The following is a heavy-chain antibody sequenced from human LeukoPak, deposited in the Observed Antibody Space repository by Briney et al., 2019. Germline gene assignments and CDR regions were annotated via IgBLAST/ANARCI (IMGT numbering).Heavy chain of an antibody. CDR2: IYYSGSI. CDR3: ARKATTGPTNAAFDI. Sequence: PSETLSLTCVVSGYSISSSNYWAWIRQPPGKGLEWIGHIYYSGSIYYNPSLKSRVTMSVDTSKNQFSLKLSSVTAVDTAVYYCARKATTGPTNAAFDIWGQGTMVTVSS. CDR1: GYSISSSNY. J-gene: IGHJ3*02. D-gene: IGHD4-17*01. V-gene: IGHV4-28*05.